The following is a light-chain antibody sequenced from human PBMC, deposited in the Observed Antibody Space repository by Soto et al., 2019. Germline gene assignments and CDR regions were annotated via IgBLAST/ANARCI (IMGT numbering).Light chain of an antibody. V-gene: IGKV1-39*01. CDR2: AAS. CDR3: QQYGSSPTT. J-gene: IGKJ1*01. CDR1: QSISSY. Sequence: DLQMTQSPSSLSESVGDRVKITCRASQSISSYLNWYQQKPGKAPKLLIYAASSLQSGVPSRFSGSGSGTDFTLTISSLQPEDFAVYFCQQYGSSPTTFGQGTKVDIK.